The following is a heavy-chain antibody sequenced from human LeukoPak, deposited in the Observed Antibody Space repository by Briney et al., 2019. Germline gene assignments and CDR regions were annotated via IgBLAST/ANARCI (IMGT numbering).Heavy chain of an antibody. Sequence: SETLSLTCAVYGGSFSGYYWSWIRQPPGKGLEWIAEINHRGDTNYNPSVKSRVTISVDTSENQFSLKVTSLTAADTAVYFCARGPTISETGYFDYWGQGTLVTVSS. CDR1: GGSFSGYY. D-gene: IGHD1-1*01. J-gene: IGHJ4*03. V-gene: IGHV4-34*01. CDR3: ARGPTISETGYFDY. CDR2: INHRGDT.